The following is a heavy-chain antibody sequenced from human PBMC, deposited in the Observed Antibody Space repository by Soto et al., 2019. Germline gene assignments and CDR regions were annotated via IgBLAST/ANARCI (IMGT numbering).Heavy chain of an antibody. CDR2: ISYDGSNK. Sequence: PGGSLRLSCAASGFTFSSYAMHWVRQAPGKGLEWVAVISYDGSNKYYADSVKGRFTISRDNSKNTLYLQMNSLRAEDTAVYYCARREDYGDYPFDYWGQGTLVTV. CDR3: ARREDYGDYPFDY. J-gene: IGHJ4*02. V-gene: IGHV3-30-3*01. CDR1: GFTFSSYA. D-gene: IGHD4-17*01.